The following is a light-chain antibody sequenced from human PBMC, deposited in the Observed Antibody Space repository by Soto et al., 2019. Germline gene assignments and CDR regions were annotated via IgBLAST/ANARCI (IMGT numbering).Light chain of an antibody. Sequence: EIVLTQSPGTLSASPGERGTLSCRASQSVSSSYLAWYQQKPGQAPRLLIYGASSRATGIPDRFSGSGSGTDFTLTISRLEPEDFAVYYCQQYGSSSWTFGQGTKVEIK. V-gene: IGKV3-20*01. CDR1: QSVSSSY. CDR3: QQYGSSSWT. CDR2: GAS. J-gene: IGKJ1*01.